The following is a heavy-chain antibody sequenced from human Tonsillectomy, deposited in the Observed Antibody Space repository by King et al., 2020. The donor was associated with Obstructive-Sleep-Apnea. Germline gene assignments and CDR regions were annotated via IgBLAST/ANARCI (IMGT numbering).Heavy chain of an antibody. Sequence: QLQESGPGLVKPSETLSLTCTVSGYSITRGYYWGWIRQPPGKGLEWIGSIYHTGSTYYNPSLKSRVTISVETSKNQFSLKLNSATAADTAVYYCARADYYDSSGYSYYFDSWGQGTLVTVSS. J-gene: IGHJ4*02. CDR1: GYSITRGYY. D-gene: IGHD3-22*01. CDR3: ARADYYDSSGYSYYFDS. V-gene: IGHV4-38-2*02. CDR2: IYHTGST.